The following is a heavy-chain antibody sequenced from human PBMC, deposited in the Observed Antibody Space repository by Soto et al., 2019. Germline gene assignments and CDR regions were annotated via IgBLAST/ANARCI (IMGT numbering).Heavy chain of an antibody. CDR3: ARRYYDSSGYPRPRGVDV. Sequence: PSETLSLTCTVSGGSISSSSYYWGWIRQPPGKGLEWIGSIYYSGSTYYNPSLKSRVTISVDTSKNQFSLKLSSVTAADTAVYYCARRYYDSSGYPRPRGVDVWGQGTTVTVSS. D-gene: IGHD3-22*01. V-gene: IGHV4-39*01. CDR2: IYYSGST. CDR1: GGSISSSSYY. J-gene: IGHJ6*02.